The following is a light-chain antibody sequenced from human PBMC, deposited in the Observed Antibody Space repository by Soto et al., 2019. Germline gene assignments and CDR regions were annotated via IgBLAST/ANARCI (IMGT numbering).Light chain of an antibody. Sequence: EIVLTQSPGTLSLSPGERATLSCRASQSVGSNYLAWYQQHPGQPPRLLIYGISTRATGIPARFSGSGSGTEFSLTISSLQSEDFAVYYCQQYSKWPITFGQGTRLEIK. CDR1: QSVGSN. J-gene: IGKJ5*01. CDR2: GIS. CDR3: QQYSKWPIT. V-gene: IGKV3-15*01.